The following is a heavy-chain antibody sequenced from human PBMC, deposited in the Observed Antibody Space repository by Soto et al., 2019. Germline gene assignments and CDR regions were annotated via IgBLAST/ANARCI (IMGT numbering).Heavy chain of an antibody. CDR3: ARMGGLENSYYYYGMDV. CDR2: IDWDDDK. J-gene: IGHJ6*02. Sequence: SGPTRVNPTQTLTLTCTFSGFSLITSGMCVSCIRQPPGKALEWLALIDWDDDKYYSTSLKTRLTISKDTSKNQVVLTMTNMDPVDTATYYCARMGGLENSYYYYGMDVWGQGTTVTVSS. D-gene: IGHD3-16*01. CDR1: GFSLITSGMC. V-gene: IGHV2-70*01.